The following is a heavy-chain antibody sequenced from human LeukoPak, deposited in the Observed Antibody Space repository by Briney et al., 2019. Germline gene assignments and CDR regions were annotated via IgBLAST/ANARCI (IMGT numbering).Heavy chain of an antibody. V-gene: IGHV4-39*01. CDR2: IYYSGST. J-gene: IGHJ4*02. Sequence: SETLSLTCSVSGGSISSSSYYWGWIRQPPGKGLQWIGSIYYSGSTHYNPSLKSRVTISVDTSKNQFSLKLSSVTAADTAVYYCARGDSGWTFDYWAQGTLVTVSS. CDR3: ARGDSGWTFDY. CDR1: GGSISSSSYY. D-gene: IGHD6-19*01.